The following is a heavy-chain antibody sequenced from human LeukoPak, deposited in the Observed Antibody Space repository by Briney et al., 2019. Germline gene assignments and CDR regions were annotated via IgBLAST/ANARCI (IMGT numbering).Heavy chain of an antibody. Sequence: SETLSLTCTVTGGSISSYYWSWIRQPPGKGLEWIGYIYYSGSTNYNPSLKSRVTISVDTSKNQFSLKLSSVTAADTAVYYCARDRLTYYLDYWGQGTLVTVSS. CDR3: ARDRLTYYLDY. CDR1: GGSISSYY. J-gene: IGHJ4*02. V-gene: IGHV4-59*01. D-gene: IGHD3-16*01. CDR2: IYYSGST.